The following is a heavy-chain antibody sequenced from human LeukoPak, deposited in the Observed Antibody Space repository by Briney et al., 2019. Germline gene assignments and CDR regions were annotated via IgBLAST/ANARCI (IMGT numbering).Heavy chain of an antibody. Sequence: PSETLSLTCTVSGGSISSNNYYWGWIRQPPGKGLEWVGNIYYSGSTYYNPSLKSRVTISGDTSKNQFSLSLSSVTAADTAVYYCARRVGGSSNFDYWGQGTLVTVSS. D-gene: IGHD6-6*01. J-gene: IGHJ4*02. V-gene: IGHV4-39*01. CDR1: GGSISSNNYY. CDR3: ARRVGGSSNFDY. CDR2: IYYSGST.